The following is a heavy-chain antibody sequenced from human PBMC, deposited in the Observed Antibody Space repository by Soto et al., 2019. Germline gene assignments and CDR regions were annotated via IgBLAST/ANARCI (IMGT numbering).Heavy chain of an antibody. J-gene: IGHJ4*02. CDR2: ISYDGSNK. D-gene: IGHD2-15*01. CDR1: GFTFSSYG. CDR3: AKDFYGGSPSY. Sequence: QVQLVESGGGVVQPGRSLRLSCAASGFTFSSYGMHWVRQAPGKGLEWVAVISYDGSNKYYADSVKGRFTISRDNSKNTLYLQMNSLRAEDTAVYYCAKDFYGGSPSYWGQGTLVTVSS. V-gene: IGHV3-30*18.